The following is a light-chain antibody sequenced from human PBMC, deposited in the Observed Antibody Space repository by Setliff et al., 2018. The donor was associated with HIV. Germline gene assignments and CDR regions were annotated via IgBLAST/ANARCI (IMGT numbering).Light chain of an antibody. Sequence: QSALAQPASVSGSPGQSITISCTGTSSDVGGYKFVSWYQQHPGKAPKLMIYEVSNRPSGVSDRFSGSKSGSTASLTISGLQAEDEADYYCGSYTSSSTLGVFGTGTKVTVL. J-gene: IGLJ1*01. V-gene: IGLV2-14*01. CDR3: GSYTSSSTLGV. CDR1: SSDVGGYKF. CDR2: EVS.